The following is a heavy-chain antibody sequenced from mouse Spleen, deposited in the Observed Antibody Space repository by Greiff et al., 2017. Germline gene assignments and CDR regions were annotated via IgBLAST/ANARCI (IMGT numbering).Heavy chain of an antibody. V-gene: IGHV1-5*01. CDR3: TRSGGLRGDYAMDY. CDR1: GYTFTSYW. J-gene: IGHJ4*01. CDR2: IYPGNSDT. Sequence: EVQLQESGTVLARPGASVKMSCKTSGYTFTSYWMHWVKQRPGQGLEWIGAIYPGNSDTSYNQKFKGKAKLTAVTSASTAYMELSSLTNEDSVVYYCTRSGGLRGDYAMDYWGQGTSVTVSS. D-gene: IGHD2-4*01.